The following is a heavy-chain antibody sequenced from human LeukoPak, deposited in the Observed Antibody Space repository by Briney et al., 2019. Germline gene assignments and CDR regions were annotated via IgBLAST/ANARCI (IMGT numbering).Heavy chain of an antibody. Sequence: SETLSLTCTVSGGSISSGGYYWSWIRQHPGKGLEWIGYIYYSGSTYYNPSLKSRVTISVDTSKNQFSLKLSSVTAADTAVYYCARGRGSSSWPLEFDPWGQGTLVTVSS. J-gene: IGHJ5*02. V-gene: IGHV4-31*03. CDR3: ARGRGSSSWPLEFDP. D-gene: IGHD6-13*01. CDR2: IYYSGST. CDR1: GGSISSGGYY.